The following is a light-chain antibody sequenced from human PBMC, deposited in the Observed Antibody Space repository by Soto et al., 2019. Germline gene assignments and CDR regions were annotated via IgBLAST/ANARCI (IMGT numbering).Light chain of an antibody. CDR2: DVS. J-gene: IGKJ5*01. Sequence: DIVMTQSPDTLCLSPGEICSLSCRAGQGVTTNFAWYQQKSGQSPRLLIYDVSIRATGVPARFSATGSETDFTLTISGLQSGDSAVYFCQQYNNWPFSFGQGTRLEIK. CDR1: QGVTTN. CDR3: QQYNNWPFS. V-gene: IGKV3-15*01.